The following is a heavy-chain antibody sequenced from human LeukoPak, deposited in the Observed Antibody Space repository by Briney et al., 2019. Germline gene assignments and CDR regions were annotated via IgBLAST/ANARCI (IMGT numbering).Heavy chain of an antibody. CDR3: ARGGGSSWYY. CDR1: GFTLSTYW. D-gene: IGHD6-13*01. CDR2: INQDGREK. V-gene: IGHV3-7*02. Sequence: GGSLRLSCAASGFTLSTYWMSWVRQAPGKGLEWVANINQDGREKYHVDSVKGRFTISRDNAKNSLYLQMNSLRAEDTAVYYCARGGGSSWYYWGQGTLVTVSS. J-gene: IGHJ4*02.